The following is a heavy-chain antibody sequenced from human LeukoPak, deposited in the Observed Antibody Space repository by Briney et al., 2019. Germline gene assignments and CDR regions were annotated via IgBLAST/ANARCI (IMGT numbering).Heavy chain of an antibody. CDR1: GFTFSSYN. V-gene: IGHV3-48*04. D-gene: IGHD2-2*01. CDR3: ARGTCSSTSCFLFDY. CDR2: ISSSSRTM. Sequence: GGSLRLSCAASGFTFSSYNMNWVRQAPGKGLEWVSYISSSSRTMYDADSVKGRFTISRDNAKNSLYLQMNSLRAEDTALYYCARGTCSSTSCFLFDYWGQGTLVTVSS. J-gene: IGHJ4*02.